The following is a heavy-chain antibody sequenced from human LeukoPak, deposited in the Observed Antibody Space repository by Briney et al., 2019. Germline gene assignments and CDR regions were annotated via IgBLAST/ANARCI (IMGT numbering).Heavy chain of an antibody. CDR3: ARERVRGYSYGSIDY. J-gene: IGHJ4*02. CDR1: GVSINTYF. CDR2: IHDSGST. V-gene: IGHV4-59*12. D-gene: IGHD5-18*01. Sequence: SETLSLTCTVSGVSINTYFWSWIRQPPGKGLEWIGYIHDSGSTKYNPSLKSRVAISVDTSKNQFSLKLSSVTAADTAVYYCARERVRGYSYGSIDYWGQGTLVTVSS.